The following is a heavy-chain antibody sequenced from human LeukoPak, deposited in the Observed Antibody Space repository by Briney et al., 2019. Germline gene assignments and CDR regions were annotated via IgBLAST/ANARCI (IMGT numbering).Heavy chain of an antibody. CDR2: INHSGST. V-gene: IGHV4-34*01. CDR3: ARGSSTMVQGVIPLDY. D-gene: IGHD3-10*01. Sequence: PSETLSLTCAVYGGSFSGYYWSWIRQPPGEGLEWIGEINHSGSTNYNPSLKSRVTISVDTSKNQFSLKLSSVTAADTAVYYCARGSSTMVQGVIPLDYWGQGTLVTVSS. CDR1: GGSFSGYY. J-gene: IGHJ4*02.